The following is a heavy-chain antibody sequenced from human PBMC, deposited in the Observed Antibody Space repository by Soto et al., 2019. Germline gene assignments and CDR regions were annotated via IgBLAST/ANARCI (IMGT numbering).Heavy chain of an antibody. CDR2: INHSGST. D-gene: IGHD2-15*01. CDR1: GGSFSGYY. CDR3: ARWGGGARVVYYYYYGMDV. J-gene: IGHJ6*02. V-gene: IGHV4-34*01. Sequence: PSETLSLTCAVYGGSFSGYYWSWIRQPPGKGLEWIGEINHSGSTNYNPSLKSRVTISVDTSKNQFSLKLSSVTAADTAVYYCARWGGGARVVYYYYYGMDVWGQGTTVTVSS.